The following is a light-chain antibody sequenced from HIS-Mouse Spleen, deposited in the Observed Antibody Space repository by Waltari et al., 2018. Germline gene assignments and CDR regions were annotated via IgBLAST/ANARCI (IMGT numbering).Light chain of an antibody. Sequence: DIKMTQSSSSLSASVGDRVNIIWRASQSISSYLNWYQQKPGKAPKLLMYSASSLQSGVPSRFSGSGSETDFTLTISSLQPEDFATYYCQQSYSTPPTWTFGQGTKVEIK. CDR1: QSISSY. V-gene: IGKV1-39*01. J-gene: IGKJ1*01. CDR3: QQSYSTPPTWT. CDR2: SAS.